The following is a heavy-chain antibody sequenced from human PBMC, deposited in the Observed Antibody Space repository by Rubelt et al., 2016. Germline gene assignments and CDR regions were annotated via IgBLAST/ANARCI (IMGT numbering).Heavy chain of an antibody. J-gene: IGHJ3*02. Sequence: QVQLVQSGAEVKKPGSSVKVSCKASGGTFSSYAISWVRQAPGQGLEWMGWISAYDGNTNYAQKLQGRVTMTTDTSTSTAYMEPRSLRSDDTAVYFCAGDQLALYAFDIWGQGTMVTVSS. CDR3: AGDQLALYAFDI. V-gene: IGHV1-18*01. D-gene: IGHD1-1*01. CDR1: GGTFSSYA. CDR2: ISAYDGNT.